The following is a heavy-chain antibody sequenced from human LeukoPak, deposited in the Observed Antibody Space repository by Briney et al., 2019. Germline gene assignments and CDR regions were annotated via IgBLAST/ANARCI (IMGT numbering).Heavy chain of an antibody. CDR1: GFTFSSYW. CDR3: AKDGAAAGQFDY. D-gene: IGHD6-13*01. Sequence: GALRLSCAASGFTFSSYWMSWVRQAPGKGLEWVANIKQDGSEKYYVDSVKGRFTISRDNAKNSLYLQMNSLRAEDTALYYCAKDGAAAGQFDYWGQGTLVTVSS. J-gene: IGHJ4*02. V-gene: IGHV3-7*03. CDR2: IKQDGSEK.